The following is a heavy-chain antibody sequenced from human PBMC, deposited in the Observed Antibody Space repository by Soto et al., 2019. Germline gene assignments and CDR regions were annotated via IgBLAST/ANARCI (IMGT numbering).Heavy chain of an antibody. J-gene: IGHJ4*02. CDR3: ARDIEVHTPVLGF. V-gene: IGHV1-69*01. Sequence: QVQLVQSGAEVKRPGSSVKVSCKASGGTFNNYAINWVRQAPGQGLEWMGDISPMFGKANYAQKFQGRVKITADDSTATAYLELSSLRAHDTSLYYCARDIEVHTPVLGFWGQGSLVSVSS. D-gene: IGHD2-15*01. CDR1: GGTFNNYA. CDR2: ISPMFGKA.